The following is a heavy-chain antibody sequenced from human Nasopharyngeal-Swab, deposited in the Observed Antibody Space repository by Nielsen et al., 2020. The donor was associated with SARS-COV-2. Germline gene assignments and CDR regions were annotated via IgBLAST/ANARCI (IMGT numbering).Heavy chain of an antibody. CDR1: GGSISSCGYY. CDR3: ARTVDTAMVYYFDY. V-gene: IGHV4-31*03. D-gene: IGHD5-18*01. CDR2: IYYSGST. Sequence: SETLSLTCTVSGGSISSCGYYWSWIRQHPGKGLEWIGYIYYSGSTYYNPSLKSRVTISVDTSKNQFSLKLSSVTAADTAVYYCARTVDTAMVYYFDYWGQGTLVTVSS. J-gene: IGHJ4*02.